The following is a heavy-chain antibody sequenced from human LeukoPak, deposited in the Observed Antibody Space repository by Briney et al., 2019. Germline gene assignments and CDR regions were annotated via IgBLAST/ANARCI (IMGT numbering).Heavy chain of an antibody. Sequence: GGSLRLSCAASGFTFSSFWMSWVRQAPGKGLEWVANIKQDGSEKYYVDSVKGRFTISRDNAKNSLYLQVNSLRAEDTAVYYCARGGLDCSGGSCYSDWFDPWGQGTLVTVSS. CDR1: GFTFSSFW. CDR3: ARGGLDCSGGSCYSDWFDP. D-gene: IGHD2-15*01. CDR2: IKQDGSEK. J-gene: IGHJ5*02. V-gene: IGHV3-7*01.